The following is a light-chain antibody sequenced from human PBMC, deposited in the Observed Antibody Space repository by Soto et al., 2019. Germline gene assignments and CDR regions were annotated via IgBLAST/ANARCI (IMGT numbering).Light chain of an antibody. V-gene: IGKV1-33*01. Sequence: DIQMTQSPSSLSASVGDRVTITCQASQDIGNYLNWYQQKPGKAPKILIYETPNMEIGVPSRFSGSGSGTDFSLSISRLQPEDIATYYCQQYENLPTFGQGTRLEI. J-gene: IGKJ5*01. CDR2: ETP. CDR1: QDIGNY. CDR3: QQYENLPT.